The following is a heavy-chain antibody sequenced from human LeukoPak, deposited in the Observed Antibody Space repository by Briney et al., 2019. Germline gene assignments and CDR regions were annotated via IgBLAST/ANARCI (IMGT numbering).Heavy chain of an antibody. D-gene: IGHD3-10*01. J-gene: IGHJ6*03. CDR2: MNPNSGNT. V-gene: IGHV1-8*01. CDR1: GYTFTSYD. Sequence: APVKVSCKASGYTFTSYDINLVRQATGQGLERMGWMNPNSGNTGYAQKFQGRVTMTRNTAISTAYMELSSLRSEDTAVYYCARSYSMVRGVITGPAYYMDVWGKGTPVTVSS. CDR3: ARSYSMVRGVITGPAYYMDV.